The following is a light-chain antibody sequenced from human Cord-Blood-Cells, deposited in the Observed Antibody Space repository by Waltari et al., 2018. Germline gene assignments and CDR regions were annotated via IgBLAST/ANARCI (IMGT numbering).Light chain of an antibody. CDR2: EVS. CDR3: SSYAGSNNLV. V-gene: IGLV2-8*01. J-gene: IGLJ3*02. Sequence: QSALTQPPSASGSPGQSVTISCTGTSSDVVGYNYVSWYQQHPGQAPKLMIYEVSKRPSGVPDRFYGSKSGNTASLTVSGLQAEDEADYYCSSYAGSNNLVFGGGTKLTVL. CDR1: SSDVVGYNY.